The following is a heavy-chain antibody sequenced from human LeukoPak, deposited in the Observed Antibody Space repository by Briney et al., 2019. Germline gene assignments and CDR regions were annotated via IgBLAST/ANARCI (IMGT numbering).Heavy chain of an antibody. CDR1: GFTFSGYA. CDR3: ARGDSGSYYFDY. Sequence: PGGSLRLSCAASGFTFSGYAMSWVRQAPGKGLEWVSYISSSGSTIYYADSVKGRFTISRDNAKNSLYLQMNSLRAEDTAVYYCARGDSGSYYFDYWGQGTLVTVSS. J-gene: IGHJ4*02. CDR2: ISSSGSTI. D-gene: IGHD1-26*01. V-gene: IGHV3-48*03.